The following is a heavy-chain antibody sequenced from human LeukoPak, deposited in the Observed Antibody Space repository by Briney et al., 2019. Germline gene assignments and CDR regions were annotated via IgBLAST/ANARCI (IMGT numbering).Heavy chain of an antibody. V-gene: IGHV3-21*01. D-gene: IGHD1-26*01. CDR1: TFTFSSYN. J-gene: IGHJ4*02. CDR3: VRDRGSYRPIDY. CDR2: ISSSGTYI. Sequence: GGSLRLSCAASTFTFSSYNMNWGRQAPGKGLEWVSSISSSGTYIYYRDSVKGRFTISRDNAENSLYLEMNSLRVEDTAIYYCVRDRGSYRPIDYWGQGTLVTVSS.